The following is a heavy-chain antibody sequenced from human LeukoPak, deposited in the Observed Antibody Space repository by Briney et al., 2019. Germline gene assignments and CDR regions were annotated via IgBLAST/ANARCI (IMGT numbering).Heavy chain of an antibody. Sequence: PSETLSLTCTVSGGSISSSPYYWGWIRQPPGKDLEWIGSIYYSGSTYYNPSLKSRVTISVDTSKNQFSLKLSSVTAADTAVYYCAREFEGIGYFDYWGQGTLVTVSS. CDR1: GGSISSSPYY. V-gene: IGHV4-39*07. D-gene: IGHD3-10*01. J-gene: IGHJ4*02. CDR3: AREFEGIGYFDY. CDR2: IYYSGST.